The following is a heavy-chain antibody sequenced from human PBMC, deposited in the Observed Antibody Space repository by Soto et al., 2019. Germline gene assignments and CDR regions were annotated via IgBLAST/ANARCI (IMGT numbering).Heavy chain of an antibody. Sequence: PSENLSLTCAVSGHSISSGFYYWGWIRQPPGKGLEWIGSMYHSGSTYYNPSLKSRVTMSVDTSKNQLSLKLTSLTAADTAVYYCARYGYSYSMRFFDKWGQGTRVTVSS. V-gene: IGHV4-38-2*01. CDR3: ARYGYSYSMRFFDK. CDR2: MYHSGST. D-gene: IGHD5-18*01. J-gene: IGHJ4*02. CDR1: GHSISSGFYY.